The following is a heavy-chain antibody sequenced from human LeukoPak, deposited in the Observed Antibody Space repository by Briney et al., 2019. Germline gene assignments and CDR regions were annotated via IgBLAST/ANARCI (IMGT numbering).Heavy chain of an antibody. D-gene: IGHD3-9*01. V-gene: IGHV3-9*01. Sequence: GGSLRLSCTASGFPFDDYAMHWVRQSPGKGLEWVSGISWNSGTTGYVDSVKGRFTISRDNAKNSLYLQMNSLKIEDTALYYCAKGRRYFDWSKTYYFDSWGQGTLVTVSS. CDR1: GFPFDDYA. J-gene: IGHJ4*02. CDR3: AKGRRYFDWSKTYYFDS. CDR2: ISWNSGTT.